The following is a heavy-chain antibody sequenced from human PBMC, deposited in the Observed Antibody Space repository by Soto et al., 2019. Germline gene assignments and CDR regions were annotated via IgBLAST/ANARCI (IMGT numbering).Heavy chain of an antibody. J-gene: IGHJ6*01. CDR3: ASHVPAAGYYYGMDV. CDR2: IISFFGTA. CDR1: GGTFSSYA. D-gene: IGHD2-2*01. Sequence: QVQLVQSGAEVKKPGSSVKVSCKASGGTFSSYAISWVRQAPGQGLEWMGGIISFFGTANYAQKFKGRVTITADEPTETAYWGLRSRRSDNTAVNYCASHVPAAGYYYGMDVWGVGTTVNVYS. V-gene: IGHV1-69*12.